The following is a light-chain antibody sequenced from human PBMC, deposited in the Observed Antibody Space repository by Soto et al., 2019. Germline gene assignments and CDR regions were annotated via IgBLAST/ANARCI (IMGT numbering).Light chain of an antibody. CDR2: DAS. CDR1: QSVSSY. J-gene: IGKJ4*01. CDR3: QQRRNWPS. Sequence: EIVLTQSPATLSLSPGERATLSCRASQSVSSYLAWYQQKPGHAPRLLIYDASNRATGIPARFSGSGSGTEFTLTISSLEPEDFAVYYCQQRRNWPSFGGGTKVEIK. V-gene: IGKV3-11*01.